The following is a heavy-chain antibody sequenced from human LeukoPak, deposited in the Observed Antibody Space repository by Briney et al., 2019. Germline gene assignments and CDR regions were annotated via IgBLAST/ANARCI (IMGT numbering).Heavy chain of an antibody. V-gene: IGHV3-21*01. Sequence: GGSLRLSCAASGFSFSSYIMNWVRQAPGKGLEWVSSISGSSSFIYYADSVKGRFTISRDNAKNSLYLQMNSLRGEDTAVYYCARGGSTSSSSHFHHWGQGTLVTVSS. CDR1: GFSFSSYI. CDR2: ISGSSSFI. CDR3: ARGGSTSSSSHFHH. D-gene: IGHD6-6*01. J-gene: IGHJ1*01.